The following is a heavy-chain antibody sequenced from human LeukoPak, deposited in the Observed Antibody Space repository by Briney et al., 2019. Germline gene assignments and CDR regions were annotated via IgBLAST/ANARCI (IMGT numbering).Heavy chain of an antibody. CDR2: VYASGST. J-gene: IGHJ3*02. Sequence: SETLSLTCSVSGGSISGYYWTWIRQPAGKGLEWIGRVYASGSTHYNPSLKTRLTMSVDTSKNQFSLKLSSVTAADTAVYYCARLITGTTTAFDIWGQGTMVTVSS. V-gene: IGHV4-4*07. D-gene: IGHD1-7*01. CDR1: GGSISGYY. CDR3: ARLITGTTTAFDI.